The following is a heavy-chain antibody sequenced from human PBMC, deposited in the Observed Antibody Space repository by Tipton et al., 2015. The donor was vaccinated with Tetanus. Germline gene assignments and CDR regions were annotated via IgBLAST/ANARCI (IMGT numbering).Heavy chain of an antibody. CDR2: SWYDGTDK. CDR1: GLTFNGYG. J-gene: IGHJ4*02. Sequence: SLRLSCAASGLTFNGYGIHWVRQAPGKGLEWVAASWYDGTDKYYADSVKGRFTISRDNSKNTLYLQMNSLRAEDTAVYYCAREVDCSGGSCFSGDFDNWGQGTQVTVSS. D-gene: IGHD2-15*01. V-gene: IGHV3-33*01. CDR3: AREVDCSGGSCFSGDFDN.